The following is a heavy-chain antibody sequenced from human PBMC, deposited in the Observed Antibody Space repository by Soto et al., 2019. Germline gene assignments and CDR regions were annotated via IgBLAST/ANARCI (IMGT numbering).Heavy chain of an antibody. D-gene: IGHD4-4*01. CDR1: GGPFSTYA. CDR3: AREITTVTPEDSYNYFGMDV. CDR2: IIPIVGAA. V-gene: IGHV1-69*06. Sequence: QVQLVQSGAEVKKPGSSVKVSCKASGGPFSTYAINWVRQARGQRLEWVGGIIPIVGAANYREALQGRLTITADISASTVYMDLGSLRPEDTAVYFCAREITTVTPEDSYNYFGMDVWGQGTTVNVSS. J-gene: IGHJ6*02.